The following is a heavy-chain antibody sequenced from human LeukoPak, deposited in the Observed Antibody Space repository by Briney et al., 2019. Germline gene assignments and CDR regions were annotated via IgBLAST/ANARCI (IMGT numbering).Heavy chain of an antibody. D-gene: IGHD6-6*01. Sequence: PGGSLRLSCAASGFTFDTYAMNWVRQAPGKGLEWVAVISGGGGTTNYADSVKGRFTISRDNSKNTLYLQMNSLRAEDTAVYYCAKDIAARHYWGQGTLVTVSS. CDR2: ISGGGGTT. CDR3: AKDIAARHY. V-gene: IGHV3-23*01. J-gene: IGHJ4*02. CDR1: GFTFDTYA.